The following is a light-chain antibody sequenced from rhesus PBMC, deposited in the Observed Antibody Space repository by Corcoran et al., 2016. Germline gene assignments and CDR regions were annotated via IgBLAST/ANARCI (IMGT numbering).Light chain of an antibody. CDR3: QPHNSYPPA. Sequence: DIQMTQSPSSLSASVGDTVTITCRASQGISNYLAWYQQKPGKAPKPLIYYASNLESGVPSRFSGSGSGTDFTHTISSLHPEYFATYYCQPHNSYPPAFGPGTKVEIK. J-gene: IGKJ1*01. V-gene: IGKV1S14*01. CDR2: YAS. CDR1: QGISNY.